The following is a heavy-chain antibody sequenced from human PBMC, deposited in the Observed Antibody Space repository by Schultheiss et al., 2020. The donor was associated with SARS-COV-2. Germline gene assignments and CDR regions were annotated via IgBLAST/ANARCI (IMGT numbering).Heavy chain of an antibody. CDR3: AVTLRADRSGSAEYFQH. CDR2: IYYSGST. V-gene: IGHV4-34*01. Sequence: SETLSLTCAVYGGSFSGYYWSWIRQHPGKGLEWIGYIYYSGSTYYNPSLKSRVTISVDTSKNQFSLKLSSVTAADTAVYYCAVTLRADRSGSAEYFQHWGQGTLVTVSS. J-gene: IGHJ1*01. CDR1: GGSFSGYY. D-gene: IGHD2-15*01.